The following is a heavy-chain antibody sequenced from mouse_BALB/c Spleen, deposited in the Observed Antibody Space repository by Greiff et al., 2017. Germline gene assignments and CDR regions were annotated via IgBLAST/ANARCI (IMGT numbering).Heavy chain of an antibody. D-gene: IGHD1-1*01. CDR2: INPSNGGT. V-gene: IGHV1S81*02. J-gene: IGHJ3*01. CDR1: GYTFTSYY. CDR3: TRATTGVAKGFAY. Sequence: QVQLQQPGAELVKPGASVKLSCKASGYTFTSYYMYWVKQRPGQGLEWIGGINPSNGGTNFNEKFKSKATLTVDKSSSTAYMQLSSLTSEDSAVYYCTRATTGVAKGFAYWGQGTLVTVSA.